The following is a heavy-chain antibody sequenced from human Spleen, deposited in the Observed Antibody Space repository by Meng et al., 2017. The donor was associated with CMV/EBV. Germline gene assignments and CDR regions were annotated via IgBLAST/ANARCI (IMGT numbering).Heavy chain of an antibody. CDR1: GFTFSNYN. CDR2: ISSGSTYI. J-gene: IGHJ6*02. CDR3: AKDSVYYDFWSGYYNPHYYYYGMDV. V-gene: IGHV3-21*06. Sequence: GESLKISCAASGFTFSNYNMNWVRQAPGKGLEWVSSISSGSTYIYYADSMKGRFNISRDNAENSLYLQMNSLRAEDTAVYYCAKDSVYYDFWSGYYNPHYYYYGMDVWGQGTTVTVSS. D-gene: IGHD3-3*01.